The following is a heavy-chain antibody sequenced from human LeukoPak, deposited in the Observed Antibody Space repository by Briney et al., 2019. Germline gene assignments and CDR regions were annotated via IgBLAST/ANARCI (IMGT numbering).Heavy chain of an antibody. CDR2: ISTYSGNT. J-gene: IGHJ4*02. V-gene: IGHV1-18*01. CDR1: GYTLTSHG. CDR3: ARDPGGSWGFDY. Sequence: GASVKVSCKASGYTLTSHGISWVRQAPGQELEWMGWISTYSGNTNYAQKFQDRVTMTTDTSTSTAYMDLRSLKSDDTAVYYCARDPGGSWGFDYWGQGALVIVSS. D-gene: IGHD6-13*01.